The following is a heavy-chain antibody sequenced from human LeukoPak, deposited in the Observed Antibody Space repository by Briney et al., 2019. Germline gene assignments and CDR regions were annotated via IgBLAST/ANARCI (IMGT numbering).Heavy chain of an antibody. CDR3: ARGRGTQLWLLVDY. Sequence: GGSLRLSCTASGFIFGHYVMTWVRQAPGKGLEWVSSIHNGGGETYYADAVKGRFIISRDNSRNTLYLQMNSLRAEDTAVYYCARGRGTQLWLLVDYWGQGTLVTVSS. CDR1: GFIFGHYV. J-gene: IGHJ4*02. D-gene: IGHD5-18*01. V-gene: IGHV3-23*01. CDR2: IHNGGGET.